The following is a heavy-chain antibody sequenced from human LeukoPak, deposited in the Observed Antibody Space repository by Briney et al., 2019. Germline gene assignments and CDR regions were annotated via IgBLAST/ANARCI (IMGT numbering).Heavy chain of an antibody. Sequence: SETLSLTCAVYGGSFSGYYWSWIRQPPGKGLEWIGEINHSGSTNYNPSLKSRVTISVDTSKNQFSLKLSSVTAADTAVYYCARNELISSNYYYYGMDVWGQGTTVTVSS. J-gene: IGHJ6*02. CDR3: ARNELISSNYYYYGMDV. CDR1: GGSFSGYY. CDR2: INHSGST. V-gene: IGHV4-34*09.